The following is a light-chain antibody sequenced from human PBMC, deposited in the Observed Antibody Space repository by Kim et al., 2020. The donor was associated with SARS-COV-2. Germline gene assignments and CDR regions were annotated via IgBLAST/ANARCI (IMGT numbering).Light chain of an antibody. CDR2: EVS. V-gene: IGLV2-23*02. CDR3: CSYAGSSTVV. J-gene: IGLJ2*01. Sequence: GQSITIPGTGTSIDVGSYNLVSWYQQPPGKAPKLMIYEVSKRPSGVSNRFSGSKSGNTASLTISGLQAEDEADYYCCSYAGSSTVVFGGGTQLTVL. CDR1: SIDVGSYNL.